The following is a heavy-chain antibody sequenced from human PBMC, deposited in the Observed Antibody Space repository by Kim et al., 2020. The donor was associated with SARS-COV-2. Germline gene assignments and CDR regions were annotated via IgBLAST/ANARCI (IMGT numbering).Heavy chain of an antibody. V-gene: IGHV3-33*01. CDR2: IWYDGSKK. CDR3: VRSFNKGVVGATSFDY. D-gene: IGHD1-26*01. Sequence: GGSLILSCATSGFNFSYYGMHWVRQAPGKGLEWVGVIWYDGSKKYYADSVKGRFTISRDNSKNTLYLHMNGLRAEETAVYYCVRSFNKGVVGATSFDYWG. J-gene: IGHJ4*01. CDR1: GFNFSYYG.